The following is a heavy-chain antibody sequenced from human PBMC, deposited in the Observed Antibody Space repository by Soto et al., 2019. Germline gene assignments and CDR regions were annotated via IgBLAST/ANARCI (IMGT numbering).Heavy chain of an antibody. J-gene: IGHJ4*02. V-gene: IGHV4-34*01. Sequence: SETLSLTCAVYGGSFSGYYWSWIRQPPGKGLEWIGEINHSGSTNYNPSLKSRVTISVDTSKNQFSLKLSSVTAADTAVYYCARGGEPNDYWGQGTLVTVSS. CDR1: GGSFSGYY. CDR3: ARGGEPNDY. D-gene: IGHD2-21*01. CDR2: INHSGST.